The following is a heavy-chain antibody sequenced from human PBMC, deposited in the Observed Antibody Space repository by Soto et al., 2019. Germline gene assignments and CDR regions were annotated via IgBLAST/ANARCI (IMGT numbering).Heavy chain of an antibody. CDR1: GGSISSSSYY. D-gene: IGHD3-10*01. Sequence: QLQLQESGPGLVKPSETLSLTCTVSGGSISSSSYYWGWIRQPPGKGLEWIGSIYYSGSTYYNPSLNSLLTISVHTSKNQFSLKLSSVTAADPAVYYCATSYGSGSYYFDYWGQGTLVTVSS. CDR3: ATSYGSGSYYFDY. V-gene: IGHV4-39*01. J-gene: IGHJ4*02. CDR2: IYYSGST.